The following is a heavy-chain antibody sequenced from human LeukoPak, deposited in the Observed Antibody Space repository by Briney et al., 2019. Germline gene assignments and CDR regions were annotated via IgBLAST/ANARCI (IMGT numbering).Heavy chain of an antibody. V-gene: IGHV1-69*04. J-gene: IGHJ3*02. D-gene: IGHD5-18*01. CDR3: ASKSIQLRENDAFDI. CDR2: IIPILGIA. CDR1: GGTFSSYA. Sequence: SVKVSCKASGGTFSSYAISWVRQAPGQGLEWMGRIIPILGIANYAQKFQGRVTITAAKSTSTAYMDLSSLTSEDTAVYYCASKSIQLRENDAFDIWGQGTMVTVSS.